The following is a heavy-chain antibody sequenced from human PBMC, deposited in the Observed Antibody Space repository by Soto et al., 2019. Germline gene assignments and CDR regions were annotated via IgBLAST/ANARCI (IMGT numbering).Heavy chain of an antibody. CDR3: ARSPNYYYYRDV. CDR2: ISVYNGKT. CDR1: GYTFSTYG. Sequence: QVQLVQSGAEVKKPGASVKVSCKASGYTFSTYGISWVRQAPGQGREWMGWISVYNGKTKYEQKLQGRVTMTADTSTSTAYMDVRSLASDVTAVYDSARSPNYYYYRDVWGKGTTVTVSS. J-gene: IGHJ6*03. V-gene: IGHV1-18*01.